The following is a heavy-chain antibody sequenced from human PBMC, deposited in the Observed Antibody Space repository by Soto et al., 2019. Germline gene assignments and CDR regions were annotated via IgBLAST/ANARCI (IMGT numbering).Heavy chain of an antibody. CDR3: ARQPYTVVTAFDV. D-gene: IGHD4-17*01. CDR1: GGSITPYY. Sequence: QVQLKESGPGLVKPADTLSLKCTVSGGSITPYYWSWIRQTPGGGLEWIGYVSYNGNTNYNPSLKSRGSISAETSKNEFSLKLTSLTAAEVAIYFCARQPYTVVTAFDVWGQGTMVAVSS. CDR2: VSYNGNT. V-gene: IGHV4-59*07. J-gene: IGHJ3*01.